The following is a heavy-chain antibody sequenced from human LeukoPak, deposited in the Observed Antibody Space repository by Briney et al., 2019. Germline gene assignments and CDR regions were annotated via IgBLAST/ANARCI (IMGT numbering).Heavy chain of an antibody. J-gene: IGHJ6*02. Sequence: PSETLSLTCTVSGGSISSDYWTWLRQPAGKGLEWVGRIYSSGSSNYNPSLKSRVTMSLDTSKNHFSLKLSSVTAANTAVYYCATSYGFRGGYYYYGMDVWGQGTSVTVS. CDR2: IYSSGSS. CDR3: ATSYGFRGGYYYYGMDV. D-gene: IGHD3-10*01. CDR1: GGSISSDY. V-gene: IGHV4-4*07.